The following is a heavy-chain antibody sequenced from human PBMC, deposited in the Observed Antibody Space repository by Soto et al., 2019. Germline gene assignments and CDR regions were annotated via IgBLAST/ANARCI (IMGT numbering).Heavy chain of an antibody. J-gene: IGHJ6*02. D-gene: IGHD6-13*01. Sequence: PGGSLRLSCAASGFTFSRFELHWVRQAPGKGLEWLSLISGSGRYTDYADSVKGRFTISRDNSKNTLYLQMNSLRVEDTAVYYCAKDPPSERMQPDYGMDVWGQGTTVTVSS. CDR3: AKDPPSERMQPDYGMDV. CDR2: ISGSGRYT. CDR1: GFTFSRFE. V-gene: IGHV3-23*01.